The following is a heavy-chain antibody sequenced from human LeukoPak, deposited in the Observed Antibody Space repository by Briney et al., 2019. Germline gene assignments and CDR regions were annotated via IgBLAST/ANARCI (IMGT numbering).Heavy chain of an antibody. CDR3: ARADSSRGLYYYYMDV. J-gene: IGHJ6*03. CDR2: IIPIFGTA. Sequence: SAKVSCKASGGTFSSYAISWVRQAPGQGLEWMGGIIPIFGTANYAQKFQGRVTITTDESTSTAYMELSSLRSEDTAVYYCARADSSRGLYYYYMDVWGKGTTVTVSS. D-gene: IGHD6-13*01. V-gene: IGHV1-69*05. CDR1: GGTFSSYA.